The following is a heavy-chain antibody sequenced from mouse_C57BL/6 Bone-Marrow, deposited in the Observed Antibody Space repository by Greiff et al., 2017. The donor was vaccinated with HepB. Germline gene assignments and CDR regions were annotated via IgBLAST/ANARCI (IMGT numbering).Heavy chain of an antibody. CDR2: IDPETGGT. V-gene: IGHV1-15*01. J-gene: IGHJ3*01. CDR1: GYTFTDYE. Sequence: LMGPGASVTLSCKASGYTFTDYEMHWVKQTPVHGLEWIGAIDPETGGTAYNQKFKGKAILTADKSSSTAYMELRSLTSEDSAVYYCTRSDDGYYRYWFAYWGQGTLVTVSA. D-gene: IGHD2-3*01. CDR3: TRSDDGYYRYWFAY.